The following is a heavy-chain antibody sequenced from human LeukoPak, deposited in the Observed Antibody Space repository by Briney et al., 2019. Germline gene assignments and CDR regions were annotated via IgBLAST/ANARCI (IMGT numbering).Heavy chain of an antibody. J-gene: IGHJ3*02. V-gene: IGHV1-2*06. D-gene: IGHD3-22*01. CDR2: INPNSGGT. Sequence: ASVKVSCKASGYTFTSYYMHWVRQAPGQGLEWMGRINPNSGGTNYAQKFQGRVTMTRDTSISTAYMELSRLRSDDTAVYYCARDYYDSSGYRYDAFDIWGQGTMVTVSS. CDR1: GYTFTSYY. CDR3: ARDYYDSSGYRYDAFDI.